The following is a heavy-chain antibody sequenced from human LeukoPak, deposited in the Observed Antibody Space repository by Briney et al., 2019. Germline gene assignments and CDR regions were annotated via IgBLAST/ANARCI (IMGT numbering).Heavy chain of an antibody. CDR3: ARVFTDYYDSSGYYHYWYFDL. D-gene: IGHD3-22*01. V-gene: IGHV1-46*01. Sequence: ASVKVSCKASGYSFTSYYIHWVRLAPGQGLEWMGVINPSGGSTRYAQKFQDRVTMTRDMSTSTVYMELSSLRSEDTAVYYCARVFTDYYDSSGYYHYWYFDLWGRGTLVTVSS. J-gene: IGHJ2*01. CDR2: INPSGGST. CDR1: GYSFTSYY.